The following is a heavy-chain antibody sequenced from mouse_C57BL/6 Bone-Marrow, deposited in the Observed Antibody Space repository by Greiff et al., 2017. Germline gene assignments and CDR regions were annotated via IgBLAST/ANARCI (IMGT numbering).Heavy chain of an antibody. CDR1: GYTFTSYD. D-gene: IGHD1-1*01. V-gene: IGHV1-85*01. J-gene: IGHJ3*01. CDR2: IYPRDGST. Sequence: QVQLQQSGPELVKPGASVKLSCKASGYTFTSYDINWVKQRPGQGLEWIGWIYPRDGSTKYNEKFKGKATLTVDTSSSTGYMELHSLTSEDSAVYFCARLEYYGSSYFFAYWGQGTLVTVSA. CDR3: ARLEYYGSSYFFAY.